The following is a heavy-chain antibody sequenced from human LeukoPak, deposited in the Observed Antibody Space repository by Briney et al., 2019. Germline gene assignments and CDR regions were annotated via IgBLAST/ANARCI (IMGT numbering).Heavy chain of an antibody. V-gene: IGHV3-20*04. CDR3: ARDSPQT. Sequence: GGSLRLSCVASGFTFDDYGISWVRQAPGKGLEWVSRIHWNSGSTRYVDSVKGRFTISRDNAKNSLYLQMNSLRAEDTAVYYCARDSPQTWGQGTLVTVSS. CDR2: IHWNSGST. J-gene: IGHJ5*02. CDR1: GFTFDDYG.